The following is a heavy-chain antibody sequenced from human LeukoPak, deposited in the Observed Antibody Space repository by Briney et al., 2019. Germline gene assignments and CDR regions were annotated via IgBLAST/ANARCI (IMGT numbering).Heavy chain of an antibody. CDR3: ARGDDSSGFYYVFSFDF. D-gene: IGHD3-22*01. J-gene: IGHJ4*02. CDR1: GYTFTKYA. CDR2: INTNTGSP. V-gene: IGHV7-4-1*02. Sequence: ASVKVSCKASGYTFTKYAMNWVRQALGQGLEWMGWINTNTGSPTYGQGFTGRFVFSLDTSVSTAYLEISSLKAEDTAVYYCARGDDSSGFYYVFSFDFWGQGTLVTVSS.